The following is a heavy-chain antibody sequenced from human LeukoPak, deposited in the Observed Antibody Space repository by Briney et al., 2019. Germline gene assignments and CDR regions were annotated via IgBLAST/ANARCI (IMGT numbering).Heavy chain of an antibody. Sequence: ASVKVSCKASGYTFTGYYMHWVRQAPGQGLEWMGRINPNSGGTNYAQKFQGRVTMTRDTSISTAYMELSRLRSDDTAVYYCAILIPLYDFWSGFYWGQGTPVTVSS. CDR3: AILIPLYDFWSGFY. V-gene: IGHV1-2*06. D-gene: IGHD3-3*01. CDR2: INPNSGGT. CDR1: GYTFTGYY. J-gene: IGHJ4*02.